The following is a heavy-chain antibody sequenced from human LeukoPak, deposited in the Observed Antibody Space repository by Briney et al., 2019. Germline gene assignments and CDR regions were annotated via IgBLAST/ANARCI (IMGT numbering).Heavy chain of an antibody. CDR1: GYTFTGYY. V-gene: IGHV1-2*02. Sequence: ASVKVSCKASGYTFTGYYMHWVRQAPGQGLEWMGWINPNSGGTSYAQKFQGRVTMTRDMSISTVYMELSRLRSDDTAIYYCARGGRDQGDIVVEPLVMVFDYWGQGTLVTVSS. CDR2: INPNSGGT. J-gene: IGHJ4*02. D-gene: IGHD2-2*01. CDR3: ARGGRDQGDIVVEPLVMVFDY.